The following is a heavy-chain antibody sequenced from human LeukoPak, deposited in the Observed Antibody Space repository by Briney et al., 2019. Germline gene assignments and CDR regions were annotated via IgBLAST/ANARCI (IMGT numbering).Heavy chain of an antibody. Sequence: GGSLRLSCAVSGFTFTDAWMSWVRQAPGKGLEWVGRIKSKRDGGGSPYSAPVEYRITISTDDTANNLYLKMLSLKTTATDFYYCTTIIDSSGYYTFDKWGQGTLVTVSS. D-gene: IGHD3-22*01. CDR3: TTIIDSSGYYTFDK. CDR1: GFTFTDAW. V-gene: IGHV3-15*01. J-gene: IGHJ4*02. CDR2: IKSKRDGGGS.